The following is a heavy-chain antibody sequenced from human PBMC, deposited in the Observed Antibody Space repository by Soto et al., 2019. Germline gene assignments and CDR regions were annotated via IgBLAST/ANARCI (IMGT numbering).Heavy chain of an antibody. CDR3: ANDLPPIVGATYTDY. Sequence: GGSLRLSCAASGVTFSSYAMSWVRQAPGKGMEWVSAISGRGGSTYYADSVKGRFTISRDNSKNTLYLQMNSLSADDTAVYYCANDLPPIVGATYTDYWGQGTLVTVSS. V-gene: IGHV3-23*01. D-gene: IGHD1-26*01. CDR1: GVTFSSYA. J-gene: IGHJ4*02. CDR2: ISGRGGST.